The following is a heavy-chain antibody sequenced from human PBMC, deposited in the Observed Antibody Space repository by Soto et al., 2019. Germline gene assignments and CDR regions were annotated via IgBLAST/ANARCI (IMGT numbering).Heavy chain of an antibody. CDR3: ARGSILWCLDY. Sequence: QAQLQESGPGLVKPSQTLSLTCTVSGGSISSGGSYWSWIRQHPGKGLEWIGYIYYSGSTYYNPSLKSRVSISVDMSKNQFSLKLSSVTAADTAVYYCARGSILWCLDYWGQGTLVTVSS. CDR1: GGSISSGGSY. D-gene: IGHD2-21*01. CDR2: IYYSGST. J-gene: IGHJ4*02. V-gene: IGHV4-31*03.